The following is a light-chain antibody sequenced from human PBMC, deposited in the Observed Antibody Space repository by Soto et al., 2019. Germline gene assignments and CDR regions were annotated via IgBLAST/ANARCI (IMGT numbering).Light chain of an antibody. CDR1: QSVSSN. CDR2: GAS. Sequence: EIVMTQSPATLSVSPGERATLSCRASQSVSSNLAWYQQKPGQAPRLLIYGASTRATGIPARFSGSGSGTEVTLTISSLQSEDFAVYHCQQYNNWLITFGQGTRLEIK. CDR3: QQYNNWLIT. J-gene: IGKJ5*01. V-gene: IGKV3-15*01.